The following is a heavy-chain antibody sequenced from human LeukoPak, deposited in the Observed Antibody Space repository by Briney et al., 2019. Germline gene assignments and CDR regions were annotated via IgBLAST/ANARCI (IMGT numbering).Heavy chain of an antibody. CDR3: VRDALPHCASSSCYQFDY. Sequence: PGGSLRLSCVATGFTFDEHTIHWVRQRPGKGLEWVSLVTWEGFAFYGDSVKGRFTVSRDRKENSVFLQMNSLNPEDSAVHFCVRDALPHCASSSCYQFDYWGQGTLVTVSS. CDR1: GFTFDEHT. D-gene: IGHD2-2*01. V-gene: IGHV3-43*01. CDR2: VTWEGFA. J-gene: IGHJ4*02.